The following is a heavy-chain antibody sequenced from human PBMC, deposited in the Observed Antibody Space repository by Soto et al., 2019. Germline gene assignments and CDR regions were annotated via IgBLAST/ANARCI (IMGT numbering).Heavy chain of an antibody. CDR3: AKGGRQWLVTSDFNY. CDR1: GFTFSDYA. J-gene: IGHJ4*02. CDR2: VSHDGRNT. D-gene: IGHD6-19*01. V-gene: IGHV3-30*18. Sequence: VQLVESGGGVVQPGRSLRLSCAASGFTFSDYAMQWVRQAPGKGLEWVAVVSHDGRNTHYADSVKGRFTISRDSSKNTVSLQMTSLRAEDTAVYYCAKGGRQWLVTSDFNYWGQGALVTVSS.